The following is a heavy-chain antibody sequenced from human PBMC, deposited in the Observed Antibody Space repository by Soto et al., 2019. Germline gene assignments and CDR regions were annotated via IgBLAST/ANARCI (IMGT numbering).Heavy chain of an antibody. CDR2: INAGNGNT. D-gene: IGHD2-15*01. J-gene: IGHJ4*02. CDR3: ARDLGGWPDY. CDR1: GYTFTSYA. V-gene: IGHV1-3*01. Sequence: QVQLVQSGAEVKKPGASVKVSCKASGYTFTSYAMHWVRQAPGQGREWMGWINAGNGNTKYSQKFQGRVTITRDTSASTAYRELSSLRSEDTAVYYCARDLGGWPDYWGQGTLVTVSS.